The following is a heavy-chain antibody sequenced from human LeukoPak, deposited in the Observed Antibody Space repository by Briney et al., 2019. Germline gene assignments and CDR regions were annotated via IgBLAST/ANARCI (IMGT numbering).Heavy chain of an antibody. J-gene: IGHJ4*02. D-gene: IGHD5/OR15-5a*01. CDR2: IYYSGNT. Sequence: TSETLSLTCTVSGGSISGSTYYWGWIRQPPGKGLEWIGSIYYSGNTYNNPSLKSRVTISVDTSKNQFSLRLTSVTAADTAVYSFARHMVSRDYNSPYYFDYWGQGTLVTVSS. V-gene: IGHV4-39*01. CDR3: ARHMVSRDYNSPYYFDY. CDR1: GGSISGSTYY.